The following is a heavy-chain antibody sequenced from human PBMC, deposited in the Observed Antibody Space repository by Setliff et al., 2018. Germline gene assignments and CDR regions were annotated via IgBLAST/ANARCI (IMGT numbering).Heavy chain of an antibody. V-gene: IGHV3-7*01. CDR3: VRDRWKVVVNRGDDAFDL. Sequence: GESLKISCAASRFTFSNYWMSWVRQAPGKGLEWVANIKEDGSEKYYVDSVKGRFTISRDNAKNSLDLLMDSLRAEDTAVYYCVRDRWKVVVNRGDDAFDLWGQGTMVTVSS. CDR1: RFTFSNYW. J-gene: IGHJ3*01. CDR2: IKEDGSEK. D-gene: IGHD2-15*01.